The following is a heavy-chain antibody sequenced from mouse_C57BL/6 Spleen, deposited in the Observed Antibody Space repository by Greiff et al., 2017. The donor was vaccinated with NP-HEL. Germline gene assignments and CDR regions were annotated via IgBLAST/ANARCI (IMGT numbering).Heavy chain of an antibody. CDR3: ARKGDAMDY. V-gene: IGHV1-82*01. Sequence: QVQLKESGPELVKPGASVKISCKASGYAFSSSWMNWVKQRPGKGLEWIGRIYPGDGDTNYNGKFKGKATLTADKSSSTAYMQLSSLTSEDSAVYFCARKGDAMDYWGQGTSVTVSS. J-gene: IGHJ4*01. CDR2: IYPGDGDT. CDR1: GYAFSSSW.